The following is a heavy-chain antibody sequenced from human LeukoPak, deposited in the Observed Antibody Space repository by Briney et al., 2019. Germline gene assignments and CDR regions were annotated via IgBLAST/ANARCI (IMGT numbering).Heavy chain of an antibody. J-gene: IGHJ4*02. CDR2: SSSSSSHI. Sequence: PAESLSLSCAASGFTFRSYSMNWVRQAPGKGLEWVSGSSSSSSHIYYSDSVKGRLTISRDNAQKSLYLQLLSLRAEATAVFYCARDLGVGGTMTLYYWGEGALLTVSS. V-gene: IGHV3-21*01. CDR3: ARDLGVGGTMTLYY. D-gene: IGHD2-15*01. CDR1: GFTFRSYS.